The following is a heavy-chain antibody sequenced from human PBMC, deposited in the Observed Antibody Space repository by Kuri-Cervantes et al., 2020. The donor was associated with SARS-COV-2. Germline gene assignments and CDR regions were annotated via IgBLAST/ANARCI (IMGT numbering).Heavy chain of an antibody. J-gene: IGHJ6*02. D-gene: IGHD3-16*01. CDR3: ARDGSYDYVWGVKSPPHYGMDV. Sequence: ASVKVSCKVSGYTLTELSMHWVRQAPGKGLEWMGGFDPEDGETIYAQKFQGRVTMTEDTSTDTAYMGLSSLRSEDTAVYYCARDGSYDYVWGVKSPPHYGMDVWGQGTTVTVSS. V-gene: IGHV1-24*01. CDR2: FDPEDGET. CDR1: GYTLTELS.